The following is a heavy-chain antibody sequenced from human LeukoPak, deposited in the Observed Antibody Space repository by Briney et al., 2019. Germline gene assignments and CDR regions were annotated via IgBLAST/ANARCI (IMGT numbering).Heavy chain of an antibody. CDR3: ARERRCSAGSCYAADLDS. Sequence: SVKVSCKTSADIFSSYAINWVRQAPGQGLEWMGRIIPLTGVVNYGQKLQTRVTISADKSTSTAYMEVSSLRFEDTAVYFCARERRCSAGSCYAADLDSWGQGTLVTVSS. CDR2: IIPLTGVV. CDR1: ADIFSSYA. J-gene: IGHJ4*02. V-gene: IGHV1-69*04. D-gene: IGHD2-15*01.